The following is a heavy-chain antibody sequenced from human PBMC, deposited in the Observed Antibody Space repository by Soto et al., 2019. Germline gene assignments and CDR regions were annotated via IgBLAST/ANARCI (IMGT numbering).Heavy chain of an antibody. V-gene: IGHV3-64D*06. Sequence: PGGSLRLSCSASGFTFSSYAMHWVRQAPGKGLEYVSAISSNGGSTYYADSVKGRFTISRDNSKNTLYLQMSSLRAEDTAVYYCGKGRYSYGPEYFDYRGQGTLVTVSS. J-gene: IGHJ4*02. CDR1: GFTFSSYA. CDR2: ISSNGGST. D-gene: IGHD5-18*01. CDR3: GKGRYSYGPEYFDY.